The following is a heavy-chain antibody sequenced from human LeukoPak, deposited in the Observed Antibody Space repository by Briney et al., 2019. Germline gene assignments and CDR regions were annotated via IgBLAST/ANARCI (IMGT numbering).Heavy chain of an antibody. D-gene: IGHD2-15*01. CDR2: IYPGDSDT. CDR3: ARRLSCSGGSCYTLSV. J-gene: IGHJ4*02. V-gene: IGHV5-51*01. Sequence: GESLKISCKGSGYSFTSYWIGWVRQMPGKGLEWMGIIYPGDSDTSYSPSFQGQVTISADKSISTAYLQWSSLKASDTAMYYCARRLSCSGGSCYTLSVWGQGTLVTVSS. CDR1: GYSFTSYW.